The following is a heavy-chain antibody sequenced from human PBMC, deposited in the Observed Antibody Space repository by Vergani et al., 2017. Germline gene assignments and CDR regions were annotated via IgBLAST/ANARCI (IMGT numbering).Heavy chain of an antibody. CDR3: ARSRPYCTGGSCPAI. CDR1: GEPIRSGSHY. Sequence: QVKLQESGPGLLKPSQTLSLTCTVSGEPIRSGSHYWSWIRQPAGKGPEWIGHIHTGGSTDLNPSFKSRVSISVDTSKSQFSLKLNSVIVADTAVYYCARSRPYCTGGSCPAIWGQGTLVTVSS. V-gene: IGHV4-61*02. CDR2: IHTGGST. D-gene: IGHD2-15*01. J-gene: IGHJ4*02.